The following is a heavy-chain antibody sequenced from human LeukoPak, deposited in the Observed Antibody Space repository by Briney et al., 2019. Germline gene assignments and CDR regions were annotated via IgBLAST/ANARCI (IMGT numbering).Heavy chain of an antibody. V-gene: IGHV3-21*01. CDR3: ARFIAAPYYFDY. CDR2: ITSSSNYK. Sequence: GGSLRLSCTASRFSFSTYSMNWVRLAPGKGLEWVSSITSSSNYKKYADSVKGRFTISRDNAKNSLYLQVNSLRAEDTAVYYCARFIAAPYYFDYWGRGTLVTVSS. CDR1: RFSFSTYS. D-gene: IGHD6-13*01. J-gene: IGHJ4*02.